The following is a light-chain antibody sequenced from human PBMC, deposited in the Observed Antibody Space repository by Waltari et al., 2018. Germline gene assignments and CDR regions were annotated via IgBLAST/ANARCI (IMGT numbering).Light chain of an antibody. CDR1: QSGGKT. V-gene: IGKV3-20*01. Sequence: EIVLTQSPGTLSLSPGERATLSCRASQSGGKTLAWYQQKPGQAPRLLMYGSSSRATGTPDRFSGSGCGTDFSLTISRLEPEDFAVYYCQHYVRLPATFGQGTKVEIK. J-gene: IGKJ1*01. CDR3: QHYVRLPAT. CDR2: GSS.